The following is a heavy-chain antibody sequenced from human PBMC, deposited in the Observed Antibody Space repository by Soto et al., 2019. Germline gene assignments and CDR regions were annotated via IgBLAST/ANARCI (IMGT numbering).Heavy chain of an antibody. CDR2: ISWNSGSM. D-gene: IGHD1-7*01. V-gene: IGHV3-9*01. CDR1: GFTFDDYA. Sequence: EVQLVESGGVLVQPGRSLRLSCAASGFTFDDYAMHGVRQAPGKGLEWVSGISWNSGSMGYADSVKGRFTISRDNAKNALDLQMNSLRAEDTALYYCAKGVTGTTRTNWFDPWGQGTLVTVSS. CDR3: AKGVTGTTRTNWFDP. J-gene: IGHJ5*02.